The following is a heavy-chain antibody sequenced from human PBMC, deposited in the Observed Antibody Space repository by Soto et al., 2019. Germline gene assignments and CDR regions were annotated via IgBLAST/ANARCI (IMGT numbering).Heavy chain of an antibody. CDR1: GGSISSYY. J-gene: IGHJ6*03. CDR2: IYYSGST. V-gene: IGHV4-59*08. CDR3: ARRVGDYGDYRYYYYMDV. Sequence: QVQLQESGPGLVKPSETLSLTCTVSGGSISSYYWSWIRQPPGKGLEWIGYIYYSGSTNYNPSLKSRVTISVDTTKNQCSLKLSSVTAADTAVYYCARRVGDYGDYRYYYYMDVWGKGTTVTVSS. D-gene: IGHD4-17*01.